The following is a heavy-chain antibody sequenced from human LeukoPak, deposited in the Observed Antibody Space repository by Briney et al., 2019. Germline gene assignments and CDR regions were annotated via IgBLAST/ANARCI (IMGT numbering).Heavy chain of an antibody. CDR2: INPNSGGT. V-gene: IGHV1-2*02. CDR1: GYTFTSYG. J-gene: IGHJ4*02. D-gene: IGHD1-26*01. CDR3: ARDPSGWELPTDY. Sequence: ASVKVSCKASGYTFTSYGISWVRQAPGQGLERMGWINPNSGGTNYAQKFQGRVTMTRDTSISTAYMELSRLRSDDTAVYYCARDPSGWELPTDYWGQGTLVTVSS.